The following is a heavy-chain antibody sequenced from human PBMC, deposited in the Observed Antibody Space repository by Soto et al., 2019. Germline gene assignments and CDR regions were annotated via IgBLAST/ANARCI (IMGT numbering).Heavy chain of an antibody. V-gene: IGHV1-69*12. Sequence: QVQLVQSGAEVKKPGSSVKVSCKASGGTFSSYAISWVRQAPGQGLEWMGGIIPIFGTANYAQKFQGRVTITADESTSTAYMELSSLRSGDTAVYYCARDRGYHWNWGLHAFDIWGQGTMVTVSS. J-gene: IGHJ3*02. CDR2: IIPIFGTA. D-gene: IGHD1-7*01. CDR3: ARDRGYHWNWGLHAFDI. CDR1: GGTFSSYA.